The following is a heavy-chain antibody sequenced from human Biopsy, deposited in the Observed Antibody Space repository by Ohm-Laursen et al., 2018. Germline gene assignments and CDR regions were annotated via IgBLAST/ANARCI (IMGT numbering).Heavy chain of an antibody. CDR3: GRREVVITHDAFDA. CDR1: GGSISSYY. CDR2: VYYSGST. Sequence: GTLSLTCIVSGGSISSYYWTWIRQPPGKGLEWIGDVYYSGSTNRNPSLKSRVTILVDTSKNQFPLKLNSVTAADTAVYYCGRREVVITHDAFDAWGQGTMVTVSS. V-gene: IGHV4-59*08. J-gene: IGHJ3*01. D-gene: IGHD3-22*01.